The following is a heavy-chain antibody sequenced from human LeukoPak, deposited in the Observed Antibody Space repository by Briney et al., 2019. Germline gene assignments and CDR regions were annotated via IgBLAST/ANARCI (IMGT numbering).Heavy chain of an antibody. CDR1: GYTFTSYD. V-gene: IGHV1-8*01. CDR3: ARDLRGIAAAGPTFDY. Sequence: ASVKVSCKASGYTFTSYDINWVRQATGQGLEWMGWMNPNSGNTGYAQKFQGRVTMTRNTSISTAYMELSSLRSEDTAVYYCARDLRGIAAAGPTFDYWGQGTLVTVPS. D-gene: IGHD6-13*01. J-gene: IGHJ4*02. CDR2: MNPNSGNT.